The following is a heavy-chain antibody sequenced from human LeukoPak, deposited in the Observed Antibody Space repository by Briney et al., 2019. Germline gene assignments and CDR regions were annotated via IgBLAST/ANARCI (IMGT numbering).Heavy chain of an antibody. Sequence: GASVKVSCKASGYTFTSYAMHWVRQAPGQRLEWMGWINAGNGNTKYSQKFQGRVTITRDTSASTAYMELSSLRSEDTAVYYCARGRATMVRGVKVSPTDFDYWGQGTLVTVSS. CDR2: INAGNGNT. D-gene: IGHD3-10*01. CDR3: ARGRATMVRGVKVSPTDFDY. V-gene: IGHV1-3*01. J-gene: IGHJ4*02. CDR1: GYTFTSYA.